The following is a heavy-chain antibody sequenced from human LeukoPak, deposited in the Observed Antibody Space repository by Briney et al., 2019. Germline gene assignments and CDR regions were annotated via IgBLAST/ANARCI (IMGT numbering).Heavy chain of an antibody. D-gene: IGHD1-26*01. V-gene: IGHV3-15*01. J-gene: IGHJ3*02. CDR3: TTGTEWELLDAFDI. CDR1: GFTFSNAW. Sequence: GGSLRLSCAASGFTFSNAWMSWVRQAPGKWLEWDGRIKSKTDGGTTDYAAPVKGRFTISRDDSKNTLYLQMNSLKTEDTAVYYCTTGTEWELLDAFDIWGQGTMVTVSS. CDR2: IKSKTDGGTT.